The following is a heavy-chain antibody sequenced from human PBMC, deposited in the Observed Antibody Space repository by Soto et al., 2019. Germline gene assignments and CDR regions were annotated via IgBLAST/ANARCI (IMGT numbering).Heavy chain of an antibody. CDR3: TTTKHDYIWGSYRYTAFDI. Sequence: GGSLRLSCAASGFTFSNAWMSWVRQAPGKGLEWVGRIKSKTDGGTTDYAAPVKGRFTISRDDSKNTLYLQMNSLKTEDTAVYYCTTTKHDYIWGSYRYTAFDIWGQGTMVTVSS. CDR2: IKSKTDGGTT. J-gene: IGHJ3*02. CDR1: GFTFSNAW. V-gene: IGHV3-15*01. D-gene: IGHD3-16*02.